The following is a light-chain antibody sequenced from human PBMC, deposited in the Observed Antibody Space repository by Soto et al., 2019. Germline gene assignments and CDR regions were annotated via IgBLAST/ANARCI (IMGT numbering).Light chain of an antibody. J-gene: IGKJ1*01. Sequence: ETVITHYTAAVCVSRRERTTLSCTASQSINRYLAWYQYKPGQAPRLLIHGASTRATGVPARFSGSGSGTEFTLTISGLQSEDSAIYYCHQYHGWPWTFGQGTKVDIK. CDR1: QSINRY. V-gene: IGKV3-15*01. CDR3: HQYHGWPWT. CDR2: GAS.